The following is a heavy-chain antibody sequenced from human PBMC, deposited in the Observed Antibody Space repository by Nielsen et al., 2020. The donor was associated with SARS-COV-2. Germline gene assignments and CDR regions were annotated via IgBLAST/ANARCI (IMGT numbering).Heavy chain of an antibody. CDR3: ARDTGGIAAD. J-gene: IGHJ4*02. D-gene: IGHD6-25*01. CDR2: ISYDGSNK. CDR1: GFTFNNFG. V-gene: IGHV3-30*03. Sequence: GESLKISCAASGFTFNNFGFYWVRQAPGKGLEWVAVISYDGSNKYYADSVKGRFTISRDNSKNTLYLQMNSLRAEDTAVYYCARDTGGIAADWGQGTLVTVSS.